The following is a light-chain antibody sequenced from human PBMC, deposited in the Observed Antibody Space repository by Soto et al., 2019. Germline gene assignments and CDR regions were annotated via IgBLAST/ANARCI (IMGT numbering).Light chain of an antibody. J-gene: IGLJ1*01. Sequence: QSVLTQPASVSGSPGQSITTSCTGTSSDVGSHNLVSRYQQYPGKAPKLIIFEASKRPSGVSNRFSGSKSGSTASLTISGLQAEDEADYYCCSNAASSTYVFGSGTKVTVL. V-gene: IGLV2-23*01. CDR1: SSDVGSHNL. CDR2: EAS. CDR3: CSNAASSTYV.